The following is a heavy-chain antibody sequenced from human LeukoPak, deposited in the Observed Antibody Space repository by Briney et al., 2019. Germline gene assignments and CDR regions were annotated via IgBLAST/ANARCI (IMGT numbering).Heavy chain of an antibody. D-gene: IGHD3-22*01. CDR2: ISGSGGST. J-gene: IGHJ4*02. CDR1: GFTFSSYA. V-gene: IGHV3-23*01. CDR3: AKAPYYYDSSGYYFHY. Sequence: GGSLRLSCAASGFTFSSYAMSWVRHAPGKGLEWVSAISGSGGSTYYADSVKGRFTISRDNSKNTLYLQMNSLRAEDTAVYYCAKAPYYYDSSGYYFHYWGQGTLVTVSS.